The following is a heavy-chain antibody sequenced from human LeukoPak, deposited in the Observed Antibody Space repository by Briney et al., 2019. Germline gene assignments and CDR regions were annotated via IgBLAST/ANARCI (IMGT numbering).Heavy chain of an antibody. V-gene: IGHV1-2*02. CDR1: GYTFTNYY. CDR2: IDPNTGDT. Sequence: ASVKVSCKASGYTFTNYYMHWVRQAPGQGLEWMGWIDPNTGDTNYSQNIQGRATMTRATSINTAYMEFTSLGSDDTAVYYCARGRTMDGSTPPFEIWGQGTMVTVSS. CDR3: ARGRTMDGSTPPFEI. J-gene: IGHJ3*02. D-gene: IGHD4/OR15-4a*01.